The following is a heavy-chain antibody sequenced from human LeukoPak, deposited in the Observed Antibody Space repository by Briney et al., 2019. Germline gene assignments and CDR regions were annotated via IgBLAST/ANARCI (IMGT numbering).Heavy chain of an antibody. Sequence: PSETLSLTCTVSGGSISSYYWSWIRQPAGKGLEWIGRIYTSGSTNYNPSLKSRVTISVDTSKNQFSLKLSSVTAADTAVYYCARDLGSGNYPRYYYYMDVWGKGTTVSVSS. D-gene: IGHD3-10*01. CDR3: ARDLGSGNYPRYYYYMDV. J-gene: IGHJ6*03. CDR2: IYTSGST. CDR1: GGSISSYY. V-gene: IGHV4-4*07.